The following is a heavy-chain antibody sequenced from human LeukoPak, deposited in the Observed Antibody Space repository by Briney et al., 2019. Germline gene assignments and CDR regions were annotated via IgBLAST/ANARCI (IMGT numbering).Heavy chain of an antibody. V-gene: IGHV1-69*01. D-gene: IGHD3-22*01. CDR1: GGTFSSYA. CDR2: IIPIFGTA. Sequence: ASVTVSCKASGGTFSSYAISWVRQAPGQGLEWMGGIIPIFGTANYAQKFQGRVTITADESTSTAYMELSSLRSEDTAVYYCARVYYDSSGYPDAFDIWGQGTMVTVSS. CDR3: ARVYYDSSGYPDAFDI. J-gene: IGHJ3*02.